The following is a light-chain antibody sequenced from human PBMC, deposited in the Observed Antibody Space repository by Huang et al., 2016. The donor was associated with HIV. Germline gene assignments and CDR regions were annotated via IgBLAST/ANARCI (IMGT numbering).Light chain of an antibody. CDR2: RAS. CDR1: QSVSRNY. CDR3: QQTGRSPWT. J-gene: IGKJ1*01. Sequence: IELTQSPGTLSLSPGERATLSCRASQSVSRNYVAWFQQKPGQAPRPLIYRASRRATGIPDKFSGSGSGTDFTLTIDRLEPEDLAFYYCQQTGRSPWTFGQGTKVEI. V-gene: IGKV3-20*01.